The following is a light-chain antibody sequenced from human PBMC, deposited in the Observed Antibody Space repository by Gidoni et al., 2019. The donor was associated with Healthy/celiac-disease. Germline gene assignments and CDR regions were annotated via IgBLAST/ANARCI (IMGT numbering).Light chain of an antibody. CDR1: QGISSW. CDR2: AAS. Sequence: DIQMTQSPSSVSASVGDRVTITCRASQGISSWLAWYQQKPGKAPKLLIYAASSLQSGVPSRFSLQPEDFATYYCQQANSFPYTFGQGPKLEIK. V-gene: IGKV1D-12*01. CDR3: QQANSFPYT. J-gene: IGKJ2*01.